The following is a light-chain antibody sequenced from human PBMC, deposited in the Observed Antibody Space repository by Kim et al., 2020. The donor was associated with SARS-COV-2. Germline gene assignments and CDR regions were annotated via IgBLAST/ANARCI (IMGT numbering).Light chain of an antibody. CDR1: NIGTKS. CDR3: QVWDRNSDQAV. Sequence: SYELTQPPSVSVAPGKTASISCGVDNIGTKSVQWYQQKPGQAPVLVIRYDDVRPSGIPERFSASNSGNTATLTISRVEAGDEADYSCQVWDRNSDQAVFGGGTQLTVL. CDR2: YDD. V-gene: IGLV3-21*04. J-gene: IGLJ3*02.